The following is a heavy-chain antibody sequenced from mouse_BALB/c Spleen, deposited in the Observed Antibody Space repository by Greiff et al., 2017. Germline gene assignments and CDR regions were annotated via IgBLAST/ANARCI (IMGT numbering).Heavy chain of an antibody. CDR2: ISSGGST. CDR1: GFTFSSYA. CDR3: ERGTCGYDGAWFAY. V-gene: IGHV5-6-5*01. Sequence: EVKLVESGGGLVKPGGSLKLSCAASGFTFSSYAMSWVRQTPEKRLEWVASISSGGSTYYPDSVKGRFTISRDNARNILYLQMSSLRSEDTAMYYCERGTCGYDGAWFAYWGQGTLVTVSA. D-gene: IGHD2-2*01. J-gene: IGHJ3*01.